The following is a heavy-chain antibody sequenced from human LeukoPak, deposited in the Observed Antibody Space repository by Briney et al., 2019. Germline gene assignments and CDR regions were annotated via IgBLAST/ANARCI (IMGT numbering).Heavy chain of an antibody. CDR2: INQYESEK. CDR1: GFTFSSYW. V-gene: IGHV3-7*01. Sequence: GGSLRLSCAASGFTFSSYWMTWVRQAPGKGLEWVANINQYESEKYYVDSVKGRFTISRDNAKNSLYLQMNSLRAEDTAVYYCARDLRGRVDYWGQGTLVTVSS. D-gene: IGHD3-10*01. J-gene: IGHJ4*02. CDR3: ARDLRGRVDY.